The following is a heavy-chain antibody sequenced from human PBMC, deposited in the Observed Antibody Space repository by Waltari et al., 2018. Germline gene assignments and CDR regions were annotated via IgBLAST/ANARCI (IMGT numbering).Heavy chain of an antibody. V-gene: IGHV4-34*01. CDR3: VRLEDCTGPGGNCYSGDPFAMDG. CDR2: ITHRPNS. Sequence: QVHLQQWGAGFLQPSETLSLTCAAYGGSFRGYYWGWVRQPPGKGLEGFGEITHRPNSNSNPSLWSRVSISVDTSKNQFSRKLSSVTAADTAVYYCVRLEDCTGPGGNCYSGDPFAMDGWGQGATVTVSS. J-gene: IGHJ6*02. D-gene: IGHD2-15*01. CDR1: GGSFRGYY.